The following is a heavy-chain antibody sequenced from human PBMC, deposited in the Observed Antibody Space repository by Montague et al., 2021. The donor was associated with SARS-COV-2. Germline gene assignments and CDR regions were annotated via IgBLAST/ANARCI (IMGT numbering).Heavy chain of an antibody. CDR3: ARSYYDILTGYYMAFDY. CDR1: GFSLSTSGMC. D-gene: IGHD3-9*01. J-gene: IGHJ4*02. Sequence: ALVKPTQTLTLTCTFSGFSLSTSGMCVSWIRQPPGKALEWLALIDWDDDKYYSTSLKTRLTISKDTSKNQVVLTMTNMDPVDTATYYCARSYYDILTGYYMAFDYWGQGTLVTASS. CDR2: IDWDDDK. V-gene: IGHV2-70*01.